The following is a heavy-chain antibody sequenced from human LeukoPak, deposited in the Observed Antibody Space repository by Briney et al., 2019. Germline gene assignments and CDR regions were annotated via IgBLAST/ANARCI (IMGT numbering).Heavy chain of an antibody. CDR3: ARGPTWSETNDAFDI. V-gene: IGHV4-59*01. J-gene: IGHJ3*02. D-gene: IGHD1-1*01. Sequence: PSETLSLTCTVSGGSISSYYWSWIRQPPGKGLEWIGYIYYSGSTNYNPSLKSRVTISVDTSKNQFSLKLSSVTAADTAVYYCARGPTWSETNDAFDIWGQGTMVTVSS. CDR1: GGSISSYY. CDR2: IYYSGST.